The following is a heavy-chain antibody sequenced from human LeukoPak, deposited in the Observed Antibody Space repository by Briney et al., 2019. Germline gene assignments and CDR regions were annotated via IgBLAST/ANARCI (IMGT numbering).Heavy chain of an antibody. CDR3: ARARDSGSYFDY. V-gene: IGHV3-30*03. D-gene: IGHD1-26*01. Sequence: PGGSLRLSCAASGFTFSSYGMHWVRQAPGKGLEWVAVISYDGSNKYYADSVKGRFTISRDNSKNTLYLQMNSLRAEDTAVYYCARARDSGSYFDYWGQGTLVTVSS. CDR2: ISYDGSNK. J-gene: IGHJ4*02. CDR1: GFTFSSYG.